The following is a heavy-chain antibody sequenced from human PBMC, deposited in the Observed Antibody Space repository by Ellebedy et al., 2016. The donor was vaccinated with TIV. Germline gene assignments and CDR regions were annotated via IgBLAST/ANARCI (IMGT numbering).Heavy chain of an antibody. Sequence: MPSETLSLTCSVSGSSISSGYYWGWIRQPPGRGLEWIGSIYYSGITFYNPSLKSRVTISIDTSRNQFSLKLTSVTAADTAVYYCARGYGGISPFGYWGQGTLVTVSS. V-gene: IGHV4-38-2*02. CDR1: GSSISSGYY. J-gene: IGHJ4*02. D-gene: IGHD4-23*01. CDR3: ARGYGGISPFGY. CDR2: IYYSGIT.